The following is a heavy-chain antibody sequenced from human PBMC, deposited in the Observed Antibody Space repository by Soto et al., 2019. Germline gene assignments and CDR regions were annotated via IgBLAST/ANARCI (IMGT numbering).Heavy chain of an antibody. CDR2: IWYDGGNK. Sequence: QMQLVESGGGVVQPGRSLRLSCAASGFTFSSCGMHWVRQAPGKGLEWVAVIWYDGGNKYYVDSVKGRFTISRDNSKNTLYLQMNSLRAEDTAVYYCARDRSPSFYYRLDPWGQGTLVTVSS. CDR1: GFTFSSCG. V-gene: IGHV3-33*01. J-gene: IGHJ5*02. D-gene: IGHD3-10*01. CDR3: ARDRSPSFYYRLDP.